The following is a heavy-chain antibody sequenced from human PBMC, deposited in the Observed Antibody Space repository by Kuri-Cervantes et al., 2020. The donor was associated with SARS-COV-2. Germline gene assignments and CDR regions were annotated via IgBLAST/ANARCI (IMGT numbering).Heavy chain of an antibody. D-gene: IGHD1-26*01. V-gene: IGHV3-7*04. CDR1: GFTFSSYW. CDR2: IKQDGSEK. J-gene: IGHJ4*02. Sequence: GESLKISCAASGFTFSSYWMSWVRQAPGKGLEWVANIKQDGSEKYYVDSVKGRFTISRDNAKNSLYLQMNSLRAEDTAVYYCARGSSGSYPLDYWGQGTLVTVPQ. CDR3: ARGSSGSYPLDY.